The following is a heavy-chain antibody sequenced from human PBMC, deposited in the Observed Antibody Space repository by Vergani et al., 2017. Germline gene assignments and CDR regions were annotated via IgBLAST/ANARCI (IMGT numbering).Heavy chain of an antibody. J-gene: IGHJ5*02. V-gene: IGHV3-23*01. CDR1: GFTFSSYA. Sequence: EVQLLESGGGLVQPGGSLRLSCAASGFTFSSYAMSWVRQAPGKGLEWVSAISGSGGSTYYADSVKGRFTISRDTSKNTLHLQINNLRVEDTALYYCARGNYYGSGTYVDPWGQGTLVTVSS. CDR2: ISGSGGST. D-gene: IGHD3-10*01. CDR3: ARGNYYGSGTYVDP.